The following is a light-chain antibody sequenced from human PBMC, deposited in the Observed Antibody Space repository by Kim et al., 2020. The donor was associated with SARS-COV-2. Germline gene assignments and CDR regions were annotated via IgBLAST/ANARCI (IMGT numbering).Light chain of an antibody. CDR3: QRYNGY. CDR2: GAS. V-gene: IGKV1-5*03. J-gene: IGKJ2*01. CDR1: QSINNW. Sequence: TLSASVGDRVTIPCRASQSINNWLAWYQQKPGKAPKLLIYGASSLESGVPSRFSGSGSGTEFTLTISSLQPDDFATYYCQRYNGYFGQGTKLEI.